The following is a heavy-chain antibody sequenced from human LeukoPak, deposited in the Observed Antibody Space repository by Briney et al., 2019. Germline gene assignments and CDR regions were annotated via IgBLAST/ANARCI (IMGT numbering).Heavy chain of an antibody. V-gene: IGHV1-69*13. CDR3: ARDVGVWFGELLSGLSDY. Sequence: GASVKVSCKASGGTFSSYAISWVRQAPGQGLEWMGGIIPIFGTANYAQKFQGRVTITADESTSTAYMELSSLRSEDTAVYYCARDVGVWFGELLSGLSDYWGQGTLVTVSS. CDR1: GGTFSSYA. CDR2: IIPIFGTA. J-gene: IGHJ4*02. D-gene: IGHD3-10*01.